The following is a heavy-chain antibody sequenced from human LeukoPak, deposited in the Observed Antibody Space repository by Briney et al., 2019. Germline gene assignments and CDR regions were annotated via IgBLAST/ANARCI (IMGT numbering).Heavy chain of an antibody. Sequence: GGSLRLSCVASGFTFSSNGMHWVRQAPGKGLEWVTFIQYDGSKKYYADSVKGRFTISRDNSKNTLYLEMNSLRAEDTAVYYCARDGTVDTAMDDGNYFDYWGQGTLVTVSS. CDR1: GFTFSSNG. CDR3: ARDGTVDTAMDDGNYFDY. J-gene: IGHJ4*02. V-gene: IGHV3-30*02. CDR2: IQYDGSKK. D-gene: IGHD5-18*01.